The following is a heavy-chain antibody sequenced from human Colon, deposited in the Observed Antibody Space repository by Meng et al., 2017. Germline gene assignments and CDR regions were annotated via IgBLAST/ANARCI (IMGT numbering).Heavy chain of an antibody. D-gene: IGHD2-21*02. CDR2: IYYNGNT. Sequence: QVQLQQSVSGLVRPSETLSLTCTASGGSLRRYSWSWLRQSPGKGLEWIGYIYYNGNTNYNPSLKSRVTISLDMSENQVSLNLTSVTAADTAVYYCARGDVAYCGGDCYPVWGQGTLVTVSS. CDR3: ARGDVAYCGGDCYPV. V-gene: IGHV4-59*01. CDR1: GGSLRRYS. J-gene: IGHJ4*02.